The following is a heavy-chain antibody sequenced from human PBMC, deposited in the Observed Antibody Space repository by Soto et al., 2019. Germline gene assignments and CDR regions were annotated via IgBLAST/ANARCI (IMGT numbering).Heavy chain of an antibody. CDR2: IKQDGSEK. CDR1: GFTFSSYW. J-gene: IGHJ4*02. D-gene: IGHD6-19*01. V-gene: IGHV3-7*01. Sequence: GGSLRLSCAASGFTFSSYWMSWVRQAPGKGLEWVANIKQDGSEKYYVDSVKGRFTISRDNAKNSLYLQMNSLRAEDTAVYYCASSPPYSSGWWRQTTQSYFDYWGQGTLVTVSS. CDR3: ASSPPYSSGWWRQTTQSYFDY.